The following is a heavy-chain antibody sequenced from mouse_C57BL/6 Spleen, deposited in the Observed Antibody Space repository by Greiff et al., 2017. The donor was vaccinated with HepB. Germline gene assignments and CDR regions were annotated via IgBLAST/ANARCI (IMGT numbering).Heavy chain of an antibody. CDR2: INPGSGGT. CDR3: ARSMVTTNYFDY. D-gene: IGHD2-2*01. J-gene: IGHJ2*01. CDR1: GYAFTNYL. Sequence: VQLQQSGAELVRPGTSVKVSCKASGYAFTNYLIEWVKQRPGQGLEWIGVINPGSGGTNYNEKFKGKATLTADKSSSTAYMQLSSLTSEDSAVYCCARSMVTTNYFDYWGQGTTLTVSS. V-gene: IGHV1-54*01.